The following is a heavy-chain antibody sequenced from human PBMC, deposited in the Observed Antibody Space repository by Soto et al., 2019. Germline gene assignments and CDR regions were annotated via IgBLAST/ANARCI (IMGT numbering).Heavy chain of an antibody. D-gene: IGHD6-13*01. CDR1: GFTFSRYA. J-gene: IGHJ6*02. CDR3: TKVRQHLAYAMDA. CDR2: ISNSGSNT. V-gene: IGHV3-23*01. Sequence: GGSLRLSCAASGFTFSRYAMSWVRQAPGKGLEWVSVISNSGSNTYYGDSVKGRFTVSRDNSQNTLHLQVNTLRGEDTAIYYCTKVRQHLAYAMDAWGQGTTVTVSS.